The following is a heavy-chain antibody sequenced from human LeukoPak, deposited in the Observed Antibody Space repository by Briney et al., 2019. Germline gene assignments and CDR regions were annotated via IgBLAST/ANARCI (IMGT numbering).Heavy chain of an antibody. D-gene: IGHD5-12*01. Sequence: ASVKVSCKASGYTFTRYYMHWVRQAPGQGLEWMGIINPSGGGTSYAQKFQGRVTMTRDMSTSTVYMELSSLRSEDTAVYYCARLREGGYLCDYWGQGTLVTVSS. V-gene: IGHV1-46*01. CDR2: INPSGGGT. CDR1: GYTFTRYY. CDR3: ARLREGGYLCDY. J-gene: IGHJ4*02.